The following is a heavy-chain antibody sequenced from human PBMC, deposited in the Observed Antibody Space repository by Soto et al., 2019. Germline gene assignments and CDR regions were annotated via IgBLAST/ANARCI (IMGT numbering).Heavy chain of an antibody. J-gene: IGHJ6*02. V-gene: IGHV3-15*01. CDR2: IKSKTDGGTT. D-gene: IGHD2-15*01. CDR1: GFTFSNAW. Sequence: PGGSLRLSCAASGFTFSNAWMSWVRQAPGKGLEWVGRIKSKTDGGTTDYAAPVKGRFTISRDDSKNTLYLQMNSLRAEDTAVYYCARDTPFRVVVVAATYYGMDVWGQGTTVTVSS. CDR3: ARDTPFRVVVVAATYYGMDV.